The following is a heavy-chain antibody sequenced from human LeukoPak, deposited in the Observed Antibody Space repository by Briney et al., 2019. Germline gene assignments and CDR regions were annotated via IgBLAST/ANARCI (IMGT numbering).Heavy chain of an antibody. D-gene: IGHD6-13*01. Sequence: SETLSPTGTVSGRSISTYCWSWIRQPPGKGLEWIGYIYNSGSTNYNPSLKSRVTISVDTSKNQFSLKLSSVTAADTAVYYCARENSNSWYLDYWGQGTLVTVSS. CDR3: ARENSNSWYLDY. V-gene: IGHV4-59*01. CDR2: IYNSGST. CDR1: GRSISTYC. J-gene: IGHJ4*02.